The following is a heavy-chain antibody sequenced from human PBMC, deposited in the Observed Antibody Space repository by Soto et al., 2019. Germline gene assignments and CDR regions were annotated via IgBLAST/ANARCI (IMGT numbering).Heavy chain of an antibody. Sequence: GGSLRLSCAASGFTFSSYAMHWVRQAPGKGLEWVAVISYDGSNKYYADSVKGRFTISRDNSKNTLYLQMNSLRAEDTAVYYCARDRAEDILTGYYEGPDAFDIWGQGTMVTVSS. J-gene: IGHJ3*02. CDR2: ISYDGSNK. V-gene: IGHV3-30-3*01. CDR1: GFTFSSYA. D-gene: IGHD3-9*01. CDR3: ARDRAEDILTGYYEGPDAFDI.